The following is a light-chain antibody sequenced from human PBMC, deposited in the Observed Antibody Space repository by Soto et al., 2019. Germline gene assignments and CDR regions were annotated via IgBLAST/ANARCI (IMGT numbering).Light chain of an antibody. CDR1: QGIGVY. V-gene: IGKV1-27*01. CDR3: QKYNSAPLT. CDR2: AAS. J-gene: IGKJ4*01. Sequence: DIQMTQSPSSVSASLGDRVTITCRASQGIGVYLAWFQQKPGNVPKLLIYAASTLQSGVPSRYSGSGSGTDFTLTISSLQPEDVATYYCQKYNSAPLTFGGGTKVEIK.